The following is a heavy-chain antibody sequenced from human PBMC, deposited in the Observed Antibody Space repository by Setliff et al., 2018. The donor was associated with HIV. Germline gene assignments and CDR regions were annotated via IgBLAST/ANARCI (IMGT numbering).Heavy chain of an antibody. Sequence: ASVKVSCKTSGYTFSDHYIHWVRQAPGQGLEWMGWINPRSGGTKYVQKFQGRVTMTRDTSIKTAYMEMSRLRSDDTAVYYCARATEDFASGSYYNPYFDFWGQGTLVTVSS. D-gene: IGHD3-10*01. CDR1: GYTFSDHY. CDR3: ARATEDFASGSYYNPYFDF. CDR2: INPRSGGT. V-gene: IGHV1-2*02. J-gene: IGHJ4*02.